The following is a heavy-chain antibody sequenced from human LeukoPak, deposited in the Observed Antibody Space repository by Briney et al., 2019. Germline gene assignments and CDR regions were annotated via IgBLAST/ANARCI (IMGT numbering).Heavy chain of an antibody. CDR1: GGTFITYA. J-gene: IGHJ3*02. V-gene: IGHV1-69*13. CDR3: ARDAPSETTMVSAFDI. D-gene: IGHD5-18*01. CDR2: IIPIFGTA. Sequence: VASVTVSCKAYGGTFITYAISWVRQAPGQGLEWMGGIIPIFGTANYAQKFQGRVTITADEFTRTAYVEVSSLRSEDTAVYYCARDAPSETTMVSAFDIWGQGTMVTVSS.